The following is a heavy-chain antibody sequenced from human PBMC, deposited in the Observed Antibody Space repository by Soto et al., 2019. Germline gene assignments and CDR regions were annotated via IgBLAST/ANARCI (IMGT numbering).Heavy chain of an antibody. CDR2: IKSGGNT. CDR1: GFTVSTDW. CDR3: VRENYYYGMDV. J-gene: IGHJ6*02. V-gene: IGHV3-66*01. Sequence: EGELVESGGGLVQPGGSLRLSCAASGFTVSTDWMYWVRQGPGKGLEWVSVIKSGGNTNYADSVEGRFTISRDNSKNTVYLQMNSLRGEDTAVYYCVRENYYYGMDVWGQGTTVTVSS.